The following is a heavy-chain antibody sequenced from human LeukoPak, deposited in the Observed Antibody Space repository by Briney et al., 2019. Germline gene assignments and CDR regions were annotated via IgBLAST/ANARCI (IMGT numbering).Heavy chain of an antibody. CDR3: ARDHHPLLLWFGECMDV. V-gene: IGHV3-21*01. CDR2: ISSSSSYI. D-gene: IGHD3-10*01. CDR1: GFTFSSYS. Sequence: GGSLRLSCAASGFTFSSYSMNWVRQAPGKGLEWVSSISSSSSYIYYADSVKGRFTISRDNAKNSLYLQMNSLRAEDTAVYYCARDHHPLLLWFGECMDVWGKGTTVTVSS. J-gene: IGHJ6*04.